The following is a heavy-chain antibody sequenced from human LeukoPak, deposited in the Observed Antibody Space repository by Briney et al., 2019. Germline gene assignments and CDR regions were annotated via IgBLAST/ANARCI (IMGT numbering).Heavy chain of an antibody. Sequence: GGSLRLSCAASGFIVSSNYMSWVRQAPGKGLEWVSMIYAGGKTYYADAVRGRFIISRDNSENTLYLQMNSLRAEDTAVYYCARDDAGTTVVTPGAFDIWGQGTMVTVSS. CDR3: ARDDAGTTVVTPGAFDI. CDR1: GFIVSSNY. J-gene: IGHJ3*02. D-gene: IGHD4-23*01. CDR2: IYAGGKT. V-gene: IGHV3-53*01.